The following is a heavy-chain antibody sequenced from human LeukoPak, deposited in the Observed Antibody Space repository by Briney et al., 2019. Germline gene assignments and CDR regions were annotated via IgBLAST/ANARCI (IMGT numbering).Heavy chain of an antibody. V-gene: IGHV3-9*01. J-gene: IGHJ4*02. Sequence: PGGSLRLSCAASGFIFDDYAMHWVRQVPGKGLQWVSTISWNGDTTGYVDSVKGRFTISRGNAKNSLYLQMNFLRTEDTALYYCAKGGGTYQGPFDKWGQGTLVTVSS. CDR2: ISWNGDTT. D-gene: IGHD1-26*01. CDR3: AKGGGTYQGPFDK. CDR1: GFIFDDYA.